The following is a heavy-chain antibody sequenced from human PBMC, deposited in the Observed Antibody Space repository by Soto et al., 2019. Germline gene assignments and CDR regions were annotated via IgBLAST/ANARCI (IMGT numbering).Heavy chain of an antibody. CDR2: IFPLLAMV. CDR3: AKEDGARFKS. V-gene: IGHV1-69*04. D-gene: IGHD1-26*01. J-gene: IGHJ4*02. Sequence: QVHLVQSGAEMKKPGSSVKVSCKVSGGDLRNSGISWVRQAHGQGLEWMGGIFPLLAMVDYSQKFQCRITNTADETTSTAYLDLGSLKSEDTAGYYYAKEDGARFKSGGQGTLVIVSS. CDR1: GGDLRNSG.